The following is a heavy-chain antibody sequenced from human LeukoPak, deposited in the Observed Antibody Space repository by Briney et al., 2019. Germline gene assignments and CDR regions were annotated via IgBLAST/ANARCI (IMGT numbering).Heavy chain of an antibody. D-gene: IGHD6-19*01. V-gene: IGHV3-30-3*01. CDR1: GFTFSSYA. J-gene: IGHJ6*02. CDR2: ISYDGSNK. CDR3: ARGTPSSSGWLYYGMDV. Sequence: GGSLRLSCAASGFTFSSYAMHWVRQAPGKGLEWVAVISYDGSNKYYADSVKGRFTISRDNSKNTPYLQMSSLRAEDTAVYYCARGTPSSSGWLYYGMDVWGQGTTVTVSS.